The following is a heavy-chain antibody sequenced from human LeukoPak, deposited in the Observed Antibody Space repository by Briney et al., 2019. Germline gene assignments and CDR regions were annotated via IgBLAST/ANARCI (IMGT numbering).Heavy chain of an antibody. J-gene: IGHJ4*02. D-gene: IGHD3-10*01. Sequence: PSETLSLTCAVYGGSFSGYYWSWIRQPPGKGLEWIGEINHSGSTNNNPSLKSRVTISIDTSKNQFSLNLSSVAAADTAVYCCARRATNSRLSMVRGVIVAANNHHFDYWGQGTLVTVSS. V-gene: IGHV4-34*01. CDR3: ARRATNSRLSMVRGVIVAANNHHFDY. CDR1: GGSFSGYY. CDR2: INHSGST.